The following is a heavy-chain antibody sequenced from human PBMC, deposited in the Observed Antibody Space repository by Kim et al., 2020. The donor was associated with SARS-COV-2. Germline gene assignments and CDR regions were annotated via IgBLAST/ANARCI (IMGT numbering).Heavy chain of an antibody. V-gene: IGHV4-39*01. CDR2: ISYSGST. Sequence: SETLSLTCTVSGVSISSPIYYWGWIRQPPGKGLEWIGTISYSGSTYQNPSLKSRVTISADTSKNQFSVNLISVTAADTGVYYCARLYGDQIEGLDYYGVDVWGQGTTVTVSS. D-gene: IGHD4-17*01. CDR1: GVSISSPIYY. J-gene: IGHJ6*02. CDR3: ARLYGDQIEGLDYYGVDV.